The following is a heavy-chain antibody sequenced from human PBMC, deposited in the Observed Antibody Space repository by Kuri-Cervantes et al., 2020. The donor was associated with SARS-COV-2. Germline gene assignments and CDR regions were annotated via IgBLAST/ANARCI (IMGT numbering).Heavy chain of an antibody. CDR2: TTSDGTST. CDR1: RLTFSGYP. D-gene: IGHD3-3*01. Sequence: GESLKISCAASRLTFSGYPVHWVRQAPGKGLEYVAGTTSDGTSTYYANSVKGRFIISRDNSRNTVYLQMGSLRPEDKGVYYCAKDMERGRFSSSDYWGQGTLVTVSS. J-gene: IGHJ4*02. V-gene: IGHV3-64*01. CDR3: AKDMERGRFSSSDY.